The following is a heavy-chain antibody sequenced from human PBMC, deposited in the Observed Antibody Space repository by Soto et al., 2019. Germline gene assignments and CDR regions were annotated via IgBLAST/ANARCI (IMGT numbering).Heavy chain of an antibody. CDR2: ISGSGGST. CDR3: AKTPNFYVSGTFLPHPCNWFDP. V-gene: IGHV3-23*01. Sequence: EVQLLDSGGGLVQPGGSLRLSCVASGFTFTNYAMSWVRQAPGKGLEWISTISGSGGSTHYADSVKSRFTISRDNSKLSLFLQMNSLRADDNAIYYCAKTPNFYVSGTFLPHPCNWFDPWGRGTLVTVSS. D-gene: IGHD3-10*01. J-gene: IGHJ5*02. CDR1: GFTFTNYA.